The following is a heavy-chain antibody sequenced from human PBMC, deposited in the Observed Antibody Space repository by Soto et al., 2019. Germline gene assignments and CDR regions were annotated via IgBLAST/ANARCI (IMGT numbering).Heavy chain of an antibody. D-gene: IGHD2-21*01. CDR3: AKAEVIALPLHLDY. CDR2: IGIGSSTK. V-gene: IGHV3-48*01. CDR1: GFTFRNYG. Sequence: GGSLRLSCAASGFTFRNYGMNWVRQAPGKGLEWVSYIGIGSSTKYYADSVKGRFTISRDNAKNSLYLQMNSLRAEDTAVYYCAKAEVIALPLHLDYWGQGTLVTVSS. J-gene: IGHJ4*02.